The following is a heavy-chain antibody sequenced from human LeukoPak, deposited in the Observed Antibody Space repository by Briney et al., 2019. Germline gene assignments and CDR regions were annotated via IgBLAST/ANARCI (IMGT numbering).Heavy chain of an antibody. D-gene: IGHD6-19*01. CDR3: ARGYSSGFGN. J-gene: IGHJ4*02. Sequence: ASVKVSCKASGYSFTSHYIHWVRQAPRQGLEWMGIINPSRGSTSYAQKFQGRVTVTRDTSTSTVYMDLSRLGSEDTAVNYCARGYSSGFGNWGQGTLITVSS. CDR1: GYSFTSHY. CDR2: INPSRGST. V-gene: IGHV1-46*01.